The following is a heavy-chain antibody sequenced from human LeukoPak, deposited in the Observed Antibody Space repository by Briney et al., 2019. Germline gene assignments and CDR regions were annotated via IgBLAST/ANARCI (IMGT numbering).Heavy chain of an antibody. V-gene: IGHV4-39*01. D-gene: IGHD5-24*01. CDR3: ARHRDDYEGDNWFDP. Sequence: SETLSLTCTVSGGSISSSSYYWGWIRQPPGKGLEWIGSIYYSGSTYYNPSLKSRVTISVDTSKNQLSLKLSSVTAADTAVYYCARHRDDYEGDNWFDPWGQGTLVTVSS. CDR2: IYYSGST. CDR1: GGSISSSSYY. J-gene: IGHJ5*02.